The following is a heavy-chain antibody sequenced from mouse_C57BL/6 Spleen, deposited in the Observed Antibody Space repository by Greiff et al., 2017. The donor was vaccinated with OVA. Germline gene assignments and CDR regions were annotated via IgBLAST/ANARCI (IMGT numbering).Heavy chain of an antibody. CDR1: GFTFSDYG. D-gene: IGHD1-1*01. Sequence: DVQLVESGGGLVKPGGSLKLSCAASGFTFSDYGMHWVRQAPEKGLEWVAYISSGSSTIYYADTVKGRFTISRDNAKNTLFLQMTSLRSEDTAMYYCARSYGDWYFDVWGTGTTVTVSS. CDR2: ISSGSSTI. CDR3: ARSYGDWYFDV. V-gene: IGHV5-17*01. J-gene: IGHJ1*03.